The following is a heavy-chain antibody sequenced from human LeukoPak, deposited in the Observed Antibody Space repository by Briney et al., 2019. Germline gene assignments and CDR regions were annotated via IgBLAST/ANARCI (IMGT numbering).Heavy chain of an antibody. V-gene: IGHV3-30*03. CDR3: ARQLVVPAAFDY. D-gene: IGHD2-2*01. J-gene: IGHJ4*02. Sequence: GGSLRLSCAASAFTFSNYAMHWVRQAPGKGLEWVAVISFNGGNKYYADSVKGRFTISRDTSKNTLYLQMNSLRVEDTAVYYCARQLVVPAAFDYWGQGTLVTVSS. CDR1: AFTFSNYA. CDR2: ISFNGGNK.